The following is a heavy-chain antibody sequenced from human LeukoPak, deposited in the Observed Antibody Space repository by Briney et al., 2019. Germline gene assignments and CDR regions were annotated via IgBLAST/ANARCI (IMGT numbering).Heavy chain of an antibody. Sequence: PGGTLRLSCAASGFTFSSYGMSWVRQAPGKGLEWVSAISGRGGSTYYADSVQGRFTISRDNSKNTLYLQMNSLRAEDTAVSSCAKVFNRADPHPTRGYDAYWGQRTLVTASS. J-gene: IGHJ4*02. CDR2: ISGRGGST. CDR3: AKVFNRADPHPTRGYDAY. CDR1: GFTFSSYG. D-gene: IGHD5-12*01. V-gene: IGHV3-23*01.